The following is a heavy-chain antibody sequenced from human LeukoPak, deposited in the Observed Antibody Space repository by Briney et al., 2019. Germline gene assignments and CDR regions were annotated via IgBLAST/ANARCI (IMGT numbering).Heavy chain of an antibody. V-gene: IGHV1-2*02. J-gene: IGHJ5*02. CDR2: TNPNSGGT. CDR3: ARAGYSSGYIFDP. D-gene: IGHD3-22*01. Sequence: GASVKVSCKASGGTFSSYAISWVRQAPGQGLEWMGWTNPNSGGTNYAQKFQGRVTMTRDTSISTAYMELSRLRSDDTAVYYCARAGYSSGYIFDPWGQGTLVTVSS. CDR1: GGTFSSYA.